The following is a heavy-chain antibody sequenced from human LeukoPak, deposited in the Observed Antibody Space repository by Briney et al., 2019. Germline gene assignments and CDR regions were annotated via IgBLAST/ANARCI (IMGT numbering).Heavy chain of an antibody. CDR1: VGSISSGDYY. D-gene: IGHD4-23*01. CDR3: ARGGYDYGGNSEKRYYYYYMDV. CDR2: IYYSGST. J-gene: IGHJ6*03. Sequence: TLSLTCTVSVGSISSGDYYWSWIRQPPGKGLEWIGYIYYSGSTYYNPSLKSRVTISVDTSKNQFSLKLSSVTAADTAVYYCARGGYDYGGNSEKRYYYYYMDVWGKGTTVTVSS. V-gene: IGHV4-30-4*08.